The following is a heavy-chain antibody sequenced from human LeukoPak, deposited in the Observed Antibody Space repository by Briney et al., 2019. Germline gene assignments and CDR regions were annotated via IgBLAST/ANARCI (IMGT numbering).Heavy chain of an antibody. D-gene: IGHD2-2*01. J-gene: IGHJ4*02. Sequence: ASVKVSCKASGYTFTGYYMHWVRQAPGQGLEWMGWINPNSGGTNYAQKFQGRVTMTRDTSIGTAYMELSRLRSDDTAVYYCARGSRVVVPAARGLIGYWGQGTLVTVSS. CDR3: ARGSRVVVPAARGLIGY. V-gene: IGHV1-2*02. CDR1: GYTFTGYY. CDR2: INPNSGGT.